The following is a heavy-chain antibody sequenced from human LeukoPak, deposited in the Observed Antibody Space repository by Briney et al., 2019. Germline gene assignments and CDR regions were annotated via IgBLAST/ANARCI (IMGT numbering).Heavy chain of an antibody. J-gene: IGHJ4*02. V-gene: IGHV3-30*02. CDR3: AKRGEAGGNYLYYFDY. D-gene: IGHD1-26*01. CDR1: GFTFSSYG. Sequence: QSGGSLRLSCAASGFTFSSYGMHWLRQAPAKGLEWVAFIRSDGNNEFYADSVKGRFTISRDNSKNTLYLQMNSLRTEDTAVYFCAKRGEAGGNYLYYFDYWGQGTLVTVSS. CDR2: IRSDGNNE.